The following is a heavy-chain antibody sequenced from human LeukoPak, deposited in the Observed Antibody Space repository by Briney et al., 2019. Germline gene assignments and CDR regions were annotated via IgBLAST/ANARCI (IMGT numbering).Heavy chain of an antibody. Sequence: GASRQISCKGSGYSFTTYWVGWVRQLPGKGLEWMGIIYPGDSDNRYSPYYQGQVTISADKSISTAYLQWSSLKASDTAMYYCVRRAAEWELLDHWGQGTMVTVSS. CDR1: GYSFTTYW. D-gene: IGHD1-26*01. CDR3: VRRAAEWELLDH. CDR2: IYPGDSDN. J-gene: IGHJ5*02. V-gene: IGHV5-51*01.